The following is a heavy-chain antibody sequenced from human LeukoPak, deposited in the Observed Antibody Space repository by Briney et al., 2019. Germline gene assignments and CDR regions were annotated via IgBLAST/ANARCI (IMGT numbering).Heavy chain of an antibody. J-gene: IGHJ3*02. V-gene: IGHV1-69*05. CDR1: GGTFSSYA. Sequence: AASVKVSCKASGGTFSSYAISWVRQAPGQGLEWMGGIIPIFGAANYAQKFQGSVTITTDESTSTAYMELSSLRSENTAVYYCARCSYGGNCTHAFDIWGQGTMVTVSS. CDR2: IIPIFGAA. D-gene: IGHD4-23*01. CDR3: ARCSYGGNCTHAFDI.